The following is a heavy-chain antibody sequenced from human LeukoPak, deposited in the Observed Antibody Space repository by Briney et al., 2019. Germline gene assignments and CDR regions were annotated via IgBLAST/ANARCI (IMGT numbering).Heavy chain of an antibody. D-gene: IGHD3-10*01. Sequence: PSETLSLTCAVYGGSFSGYYWSWIRQPPGEGLEWIGEINHSGSTNYNPSLKSRVTISVDTSKNQFSLKLSSVTAADTAVYYCARTVTKGWPITKPFDPWGQGTLVTVSS. J-gene: IGHJ5*02. CDR2: INHSGST. CDR1: GGSFSGYY. CDR3: ARTVTKGWPITKPFDP. V-gene: IGHV4-34*01.